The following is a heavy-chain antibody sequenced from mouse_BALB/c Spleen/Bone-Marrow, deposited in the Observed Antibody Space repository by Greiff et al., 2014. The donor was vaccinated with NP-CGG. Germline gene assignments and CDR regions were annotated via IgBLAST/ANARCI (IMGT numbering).Heavy chain of an antibody. V-gene: IGHV1-14*01. J-gene: IGHJ4*01. CDR2: INPYNDGT. CDR3: AXGITTVVPYAMDY. CDR1: GYXFTXYV. D-gene: IGHD1-1*01. Sequence: VQLQQSGPELVKPGASVKMSCKASGYXFTXYVMHXXXXXXXXXXXXXXXINPYNDGTKYNEKFKGKATLTSDKSSSTAYMEXXXXXXXDSAVYYCAXGITTVVPYAMDYWGQGTSVTVSS.